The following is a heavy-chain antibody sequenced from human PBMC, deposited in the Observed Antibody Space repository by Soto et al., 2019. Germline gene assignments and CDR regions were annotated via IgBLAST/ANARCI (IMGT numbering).Heavy chain of an antibody. CDR1: GFTLSNYA. CDR2: ISSDGSRQ. J-gene: IGHJ4*02. V-gene: IGHV3-30*14. D-gene: IGHD3-22*01. Sequence: QVQLVESGGGVVQPGRSLRLSCTASGFTLSNYAMHWVRQAPVKGLEWLAVISSDGSRQFYADSMEGRFTISRDASKNTLYLQMNSLRLEDTAVYLCGREQDNGFYRTADYWGQGTLVTVSS. CDR3: GREQDNGFYRTADY.